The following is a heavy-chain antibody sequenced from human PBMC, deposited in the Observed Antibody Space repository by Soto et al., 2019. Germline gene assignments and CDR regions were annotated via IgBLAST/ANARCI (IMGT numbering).Heavy chain of an antibody. CDR3: ARVADFWGAYYYGMDV. D-gene: IGHD3-3*01. CDR1: GGSISSYY. J-gene: IGHJ6*02. CDR2: IYYSGSP. V-gene: IGHV4-59*01. Sequence: SETLSLTCTVSGGSISSYYWSWIRQPPGKGLEWFGYIYYSGSPNYNPSLKSRVTISVDTSKNQFSLKLSSVTAADTAVYYCARVADFWGAYYYGMDVWGQGTTVTVSS.